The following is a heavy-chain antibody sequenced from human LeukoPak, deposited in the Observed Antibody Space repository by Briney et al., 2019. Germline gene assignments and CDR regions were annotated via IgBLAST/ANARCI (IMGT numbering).Heavy chain of an antibody. CDR3: ARDAVIEKDYYYYYYMDV. CDR1: GFTFSSYE. D-gene: IGHD2/OR15-2a*01. V-gene: IGHV3-20*04. CDR2: INWNGAST. Sequence: GGSLRLSCAASGFTFSSYEMNWVRQAPGKGLEWVSGINWNGASTNYADSVKGRFTISRDNAKNSLYLQMDSLRAEDTAFYYCARDAVIEKDYYYYYYMDVWGRGTTVTVSS. J-gene: IGHJ6*03.